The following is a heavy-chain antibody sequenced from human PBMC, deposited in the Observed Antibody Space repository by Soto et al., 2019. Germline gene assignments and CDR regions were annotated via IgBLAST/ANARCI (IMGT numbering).Heavy chain of an antibody. CDR1: VYTFTGYY. CDR2: INAGNGNT. V-gene: IGHV1-3*01. Sequence: ASVKVSCKASVYTFTGYYRHWVRQAPGQRLEWMGWINAGNGNTKYSQKFQGRVTITRDTSASTAYMELSSLRSEDTAVYYCARDPWNYVSGWFDPWGQGTLVTVSS. D-gene: IGHD1-7*01. J-gene: IGHJ5*02. CDR3: ARDPWNYVSGWFDP.